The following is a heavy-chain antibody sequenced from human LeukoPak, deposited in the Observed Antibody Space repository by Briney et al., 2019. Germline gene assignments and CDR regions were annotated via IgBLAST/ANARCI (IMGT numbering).Heavy chain of an antibody. D-gene: IGHD7-27*01. CDR3: ARRRTGDFLDY. J-gene: IGHJ4*02. Sequence: ASVKVSCKASGYTFTSYGISWVRQAPGQGLEWMGWISAYNGNTNYAQKLQGRVTMTTDTSTSTAYMELRSLRSGDTAAYYCARRRTGDFLDYWGQGTLVTVSS. V-gene: IGHV1-18*01. CDR2: ISAYNGNT. CDR1: GYTFTSYG.